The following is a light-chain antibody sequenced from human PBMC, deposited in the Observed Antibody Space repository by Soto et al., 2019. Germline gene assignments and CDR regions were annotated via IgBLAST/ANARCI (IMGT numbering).Light chain of an antibody. Sequence: DIQMTQSPSTLSASVGDRVTITCRASQSISTWVAWYQQKPGKAPKLLIYKASSLESGVPARFSGSGSGTEFTLTMSSLQPDNCATYYCQQYNSDSGTFGQGTKVEIK. CDR3: QQYNSDSGT. CDR1: QSISTW. CDR2: KAS. J-gene: IGKJ1*01. V-gene: IGKV1-5*03.